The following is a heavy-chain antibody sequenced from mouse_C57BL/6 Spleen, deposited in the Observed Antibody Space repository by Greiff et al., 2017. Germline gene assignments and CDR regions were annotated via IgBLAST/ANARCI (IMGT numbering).Heavy chain of an antibody. CDR2: IYPGSGST. J-gene: IGHJ3*01. CDR1: GYTFTSYW. V-gene: IGHV1-55*01. CDR3: ARGDYYGSPAWFAY. Sequence: QVQLQQPGAELVKPGASVKMSCKASGYTFTSYWITWVKQRPGQGLEWIGDIYPGSGSTNYTEKFKSKATLTVDTSSSTAYMQLSSLTSEDSAVYYCARGDYYGSPAWFAYWGQGTLVTVSA. D-gene: IGHD1-1*01.